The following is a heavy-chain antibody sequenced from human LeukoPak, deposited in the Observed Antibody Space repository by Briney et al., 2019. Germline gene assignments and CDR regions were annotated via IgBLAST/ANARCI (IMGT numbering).Heavy chain of an antibody. CDR1: GFTFSSYG. Sequence: GGSLRLSCAASGFTFSSYGMHWVRQAPGKGLEWVAVIWYDGSNKHYADSVKGRFTISRDNSKNTLYLQMSSLRAEDTAVYYCARKNKNCSSTSCYVDYWGQGTLVTVSS. CDR3: ARKNKNCSSTSCYVDY. J-gene: IGHJ4*02. CDR2: IWYDGSNK. V-gene: IGHV3-33*01. D-gene: IGHD2-2*01.